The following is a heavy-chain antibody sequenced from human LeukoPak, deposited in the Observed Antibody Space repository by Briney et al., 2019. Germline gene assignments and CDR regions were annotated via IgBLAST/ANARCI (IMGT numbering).Heavy chain of an antibody. CDR2: IYSGGST. Sequence: GGSLRLSCAASGFTVSSNYMSWVRRAPGKGLEWVSVIYSGGSTYYADSVKGRFTISRDNSKNTLYLQTNSLRAEDTAVYYCARDPDSSGFDYWGQGTLVTVSS. V-gene: IGHV3-66*02. CDR3: ARDPDSSGFDY. J-gene: IGHJ4*02. D-gene: IGHD3-22*01. CDR1: GFTVSSNY.